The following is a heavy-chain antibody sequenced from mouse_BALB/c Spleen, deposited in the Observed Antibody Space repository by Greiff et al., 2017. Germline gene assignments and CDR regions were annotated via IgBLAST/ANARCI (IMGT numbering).Heavy chain of an antibody. CDR3: TREAYYGSSPFAY. J-gene: IGHJ3*01. CDR2: IYPGSGST. CDR1: GYTFTSYW. Sequence: LQQPGSELVRPGASVKLSCKASGYTFTSYWMHWVKQRHGQGLEWIGNIYPGSGSTNYDEKFKSKGTLTVDTSSSTAYMHLSSLTSEDSAFYYCTREAYYGSSPFAYWGQGTLVTVSA. V-gene: IGHV1S22*01. D-gene: IGHD1-1*01.